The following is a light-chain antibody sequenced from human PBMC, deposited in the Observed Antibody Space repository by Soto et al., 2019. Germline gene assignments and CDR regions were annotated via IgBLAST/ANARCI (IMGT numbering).Light chain of an antibody. Sequence: EIVMTQSPATLSVSPGERATLSCRASQSVGNNLAWYQQKPGQTPRLLIHGASIRATGVPARFSGSGSGTEFTLTIGSLQSEDFAVYYCQQCDDWPRTFGQGTKVDIK. J-gene: IGKJ1*01. V-gene: IGKV3-15*01. CDR2: GAS. CDR3: QQCDDWPRT. CDR1: QSVGNN.